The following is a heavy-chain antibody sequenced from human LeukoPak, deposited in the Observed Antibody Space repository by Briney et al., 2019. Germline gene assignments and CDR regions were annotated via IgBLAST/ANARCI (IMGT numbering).Heavy chain of an antibody. Sequence: GRSLRLSCAASGFTFSSYGMHWVRQAPGKGLEWVAVIWYDGSNKYYADSVKGRFTISRDNSKNTLYLQMNSLRAEDTAVYYCARDGPPWDILTGFGVVASFYYYYYGMDVWGQGTTVTVSS. CDR2: IWYDGSNK. V-gene: IGHV3-33*01. D-gene: IGHD3-9*01. CDR1: GFTFSSYG. J-gene: IGHJ6*02. CDR3: ARDGPPWDILTGFGVVASFYYYYYGMDV.